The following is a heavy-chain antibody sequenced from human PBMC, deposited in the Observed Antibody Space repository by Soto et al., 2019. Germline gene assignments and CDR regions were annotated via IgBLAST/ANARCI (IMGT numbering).Heavy chain of an antibody. CDR1: GGAISDARFY. J-gene: IGHJ6*02. Sequence: SETLSLTCSLSGGAISDARFYWGWIRQTPGKGLEWIGSIYYSGSTYYNPSLKSRVTISVDTSKNQFSLKLSSVTAADTAVYYCARPPHLYYYDSSGYYPAPYGMDVWGQGTTVTVSS. CDR2: IYYSGST. D-gene: IGHD3-22*01. V-gene: IGHV4-39*01. CDR3: ARPPHLYYYDSSGYYPAPYGMDV.